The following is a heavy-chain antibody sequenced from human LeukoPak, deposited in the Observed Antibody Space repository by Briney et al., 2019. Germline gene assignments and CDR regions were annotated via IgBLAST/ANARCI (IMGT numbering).Heavy chain of an antibody. CDR3: ARGHHGLEY. V-gene: IGHV3-7*01. CDR1: GLTFSQYW. Sequence: PGGSLRLSCAVSGLTFSQYWMTWVRQAPGKGLVPVATINPDGSEEYYVDSVKGRFTISRDNAKDSLFPQGSSLRAEDTALYYCARGHHGLEYWGQGAVVTVSS. J-gene: IGHJ4*02. CDR2: INPDGSEE.